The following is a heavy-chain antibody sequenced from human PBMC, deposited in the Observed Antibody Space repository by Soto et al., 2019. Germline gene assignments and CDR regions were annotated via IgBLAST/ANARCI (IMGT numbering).Heavy chain of an antibody. CDR3: ARDIDFGY. J-gene: IGHJ4*02. V-gene: IGHV6-1*01. CDR2: TYCRSKWYN. Sequence: SQTLSLTCAISGDSVSSNSAGWNWIRQSPSRGLEWLGRTYCRSKWYNEYAVSVKSRITINPDTSRNQISLQLNSVTPKDTAVYYCARDIDFGYWGRGTQVTVSS. CDR1: GDSVSSNSAG. D-gene: IGHD3-3*01.